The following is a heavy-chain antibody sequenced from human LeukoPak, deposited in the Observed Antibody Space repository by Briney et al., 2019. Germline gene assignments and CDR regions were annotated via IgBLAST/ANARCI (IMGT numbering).Heavy chain of an antibody. CDR1: GGSVSSSRYY. CDR2: IYYTGST. Sequence: SETLSLTCPVSGGSVSSSRYYWGWIRQPPGKGLEWIGSIYYTGSTYYKPSLKSRVTISVDASKNQISLKLSSVTAADTAVYYCARGGYGSNWGQGTLVTVSS. V-gene: IGHV4-39*07. J-gene: IGHJ4*02. D-gene: IGHD3-22*01. CDR3: ARGGYGSN.